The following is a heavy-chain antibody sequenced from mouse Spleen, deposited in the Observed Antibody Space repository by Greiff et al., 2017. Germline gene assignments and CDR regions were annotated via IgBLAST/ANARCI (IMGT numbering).Heavy chain of an antibody. CDR1: GYTFTSYT. CDR2: INPSSGYT. CDR3: ARPFYYGYVDY. Sequence: VQLQQSAAELARPGASVKMSCKASGYTFTSYTMHWVKQRPGQGLEWIGYINPSSGYTEYNQKFKDKTTLTADKSSSTAYMQLSSLTSEDSAVYYCARPFYYGYVDYWGQGTTLTVSS. V-gene: IGHV1-4*02. J-gene: IGHJ2*01. D-gene: IGHD1-1*01.